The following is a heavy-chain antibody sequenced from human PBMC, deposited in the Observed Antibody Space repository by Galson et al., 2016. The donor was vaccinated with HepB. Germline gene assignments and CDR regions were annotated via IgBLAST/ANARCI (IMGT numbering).Heavy chain of an antibody. CDR1: GFPFSAYA. CDR3: VRHEHGSGSCDY. J-gene: IGHJ4*02. CDR2: LSAGNGDT. D-gene: IGHD3-10*01. Sequence: SVKVSCKASGFPFSAYAIHWVRQAPGQSFEWMGWLSAGNGDTGYSPRFQGRLTLTRDASADIAYMDLSALRSEDTAVYYCVRHEHGSGSCDYWGQETVITVSS. V-gene: IGHV1-3*01.